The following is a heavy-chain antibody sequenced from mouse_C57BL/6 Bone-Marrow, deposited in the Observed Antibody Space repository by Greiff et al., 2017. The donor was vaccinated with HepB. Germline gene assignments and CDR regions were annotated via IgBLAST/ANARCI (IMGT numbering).Heavy chain of an antibody. V-gene: IGHV7-1*01. CDR3: ARDAEVPFDY. CDR1: GFTFSDFY. Sequence: EVMLVESGGGLVQSGRSLRLSCATSGFTFSDFYMEWVRQAPGKGLEWIAASRNKANDYTTEYSASVKGRFIVSRDTSQSILYLQMNALRAEDTAIYYCARDAEVPFDYWGQGTTLTVSS. J-gene: IGHJ2*01. CDR2: SRNKANDYTT.